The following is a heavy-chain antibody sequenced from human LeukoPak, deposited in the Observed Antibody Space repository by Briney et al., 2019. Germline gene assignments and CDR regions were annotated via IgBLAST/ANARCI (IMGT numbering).Heavy chain of an antibody. CDR3: ARDRGYYYDSSGHIDAFDL. V-gene: IGHV3-21*01. J-gene: IGHJ3*01. CDR2: ISSGSTYV. D-gene: IGHD3-22*01. CDR1: GFAFSSYS. Sequence: GGSLRLSCAASGFAFSSYSMNWVRQAPGKGLEGVSSISSGSTYVYYADSVKGRFSISSDNAKNSLCLQMSSLRAEDTAVYYCARDRGYYYDSSGHIDAFDLWGQGTVVTVSS.